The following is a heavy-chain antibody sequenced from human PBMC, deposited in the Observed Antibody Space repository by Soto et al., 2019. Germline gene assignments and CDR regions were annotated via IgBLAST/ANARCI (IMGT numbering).Heavy chain of an antibody. CDR1: GGSISSGGYY. CDR3: ARFYGPPYCFDY. V-gene: IGHV4-31*03. J-gene: IGHJ4*02. CDR2: IYYSGST. Sequence: KASETLSLTCTVSGGSISSGGYYWSWIRQHPGKGLECIGYIYYSGSTFYNPSLKSRVTMSVDTSKNQFSLKLSSVTAADTAVYYCARFYGPPYCFDYWGQGTLVTVSS. D-gene: IGHD4-17*01.